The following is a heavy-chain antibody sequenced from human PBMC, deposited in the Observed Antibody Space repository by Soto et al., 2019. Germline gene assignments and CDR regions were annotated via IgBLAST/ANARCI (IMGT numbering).Heavy chain of an antibody. J-gene: IGHJ4*02. CDR3: ARQRRDFDY. Sequence: QVQLQESGPGLVKPSETLSLTCTVSGGSISNYYWSWIRQPPGKGLQWIGYIFSSGSTNYNPSLKSRVTISVDTSKNQFSLNLSSVTAADTAVYYCARQRRDFDYWGQGPLVTVSS. V-gene: IGHV4-59*08. CDR1: GGSISNYY. CDR2: IFSSGST.